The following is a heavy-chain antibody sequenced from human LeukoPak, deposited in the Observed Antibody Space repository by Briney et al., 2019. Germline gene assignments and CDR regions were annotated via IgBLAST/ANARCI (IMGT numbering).Heavy chain of an antibody. V-gene: IGHV4-34*01. CDR1: GGSFSGYY. CDR2: TNNSGST. Sequence: SETLSLTCAVYGGSFSGYYWSWIRQPPGKGPEWIGETNNSGSTNYNASLKSRVTISVDTSKNQFSLKLSSVTAADTAVYYCARGGYDFWSGTYKKKGIDYWGQGTLVTVSS. CDR3: ARGGYDFWSGTYKKKGIDY. D-gene: IGHD3-3*01. J-gene: IGHJ4*02.